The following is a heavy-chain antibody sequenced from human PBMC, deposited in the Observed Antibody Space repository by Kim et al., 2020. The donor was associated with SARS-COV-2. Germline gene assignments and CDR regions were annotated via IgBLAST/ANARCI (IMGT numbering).Heavy chain of an antibody. CDR2: ISAYNGNT. CDR3: ARDEGLPRRPRYSSSWYGGAGYYYGMDV. V-gene: IGHV1-18*04. D-gene: IGHD6-13*01. Sequence: ASVKVSCKASGYTFTSYGISWVRQAPGQGLEWMGWISAYNGNTNYAQKLQGRVTMTTDTSTSTAYMELRSLRSDDTAVYYCARDEGLPRRPRYSSSWYGGAGYYYGMDVWGQGTTVTVSS. CDR1: GYTFTSYG. J-gene: IGHJ6*02.